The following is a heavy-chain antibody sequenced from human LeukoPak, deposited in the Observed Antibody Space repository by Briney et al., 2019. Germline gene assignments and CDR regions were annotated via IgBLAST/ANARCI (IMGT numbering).Heavy chain of an antibody. CDR1: GYTFTSYG. CDR2: ISAYSGDT. V-gene: IGHV1-18*01. CDR3: ARAPYSSSWYKNAFDI. D-gene: IGHD6-13*01. J-gene: IGHJ3*02. Sequence: ASVKVSCKASGYTFTSYGISWVRQAPGQGLEWVGWISAYSGDTHYAQKLQGRVTMTTDTSTNTAYMELRSLRSDDTAVYYCARAPYSSSWYKNAFDIWGQGTMVTVSS.